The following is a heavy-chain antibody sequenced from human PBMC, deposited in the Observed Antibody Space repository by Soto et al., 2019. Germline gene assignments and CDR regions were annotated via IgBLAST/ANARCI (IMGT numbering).Heavy chain of an antibody. D-gene: IGHD2-15*01. CDR3: ARHTPAISISDH. V-gene: IGHV4-39*01. CDR2: IYYSGST. J-gene: IGHJ4*02. CDR1: GGSISSRSYY. Sequence: QLQLQESGPGLVKLSETLSLTCTVSGGSISSRSYYWGWIRQPPGKGLEWIGSIYYSGSTYYNPSLKSRVTISVDTSKNQFSLKLSSVTAADTAVYYWARHTPAISISDHWGQGTLVTVSS.